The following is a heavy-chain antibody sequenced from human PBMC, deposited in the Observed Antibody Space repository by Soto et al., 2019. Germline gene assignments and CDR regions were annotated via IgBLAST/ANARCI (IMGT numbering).Heavy chain of an antibody. CDR2: ITYDGSNK. CDR1: GFTCSGYA. J-gene: IGHJ4*02. CDR3: AKGSTAMTYFDY. Sequence: QVQLVESGGGVVQPGRSLRLSCAAAGFTCSGYAMHWVRQAPGKGLDWVAVITYDGSNKYYAEAVKGRVTISRDNSQNTRYLQINRLRAEDTALYYCAKGSTAMTYFDYWGQGTLVTVSA. D-gene: IGHD5-18*01. V-gene: IGHV3-30*18.